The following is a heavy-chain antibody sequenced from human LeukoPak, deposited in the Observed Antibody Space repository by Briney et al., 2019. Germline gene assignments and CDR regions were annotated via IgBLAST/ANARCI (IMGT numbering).Heavy chain of an antibody. D-gene: IGHD6-13*01. CDR3: AKLGRDPAAGSNY. V-gene: IGHV3-23*01. Sequence: GGSLRLSYAASGFTFSSYAMSWVRRAPGKGLEWASAISGSGGSTYYADSVKGRFTISRDNSKNTLYLQMNSLRAEDTAVYYCAKLGRDPAAGSNYWGQGTLVTVSS. J-gene: IGHJ4*02. CDR1: GFTFSSYA. CDR2: ISGSGGST.